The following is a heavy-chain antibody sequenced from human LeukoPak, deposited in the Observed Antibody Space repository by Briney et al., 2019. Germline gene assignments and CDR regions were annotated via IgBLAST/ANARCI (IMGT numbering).Heavy chain of an antibody. J-gene: IGHJ6*04. Sequence: GGSLRLSCAASGLIFSDYYMGWIRQAPGKGLEWVSYISSSGPTIYYADSVKGRFTISRDNAKNSLYLQMNSLRAEDTAVYYCAELGITMIGGVWGKGTTVTISS. D-gene: IGHD3-10*02. V-gene: IGHV3-11*04. CDR2: ISSSGPTI. CDR3: AELGITMIGGV. CDR1: GLIFSDYY.